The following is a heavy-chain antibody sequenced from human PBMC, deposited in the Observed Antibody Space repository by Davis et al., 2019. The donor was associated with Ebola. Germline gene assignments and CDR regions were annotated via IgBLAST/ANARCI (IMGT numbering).Heavy chain of an antibody. D-gene: IGHD2-21*01. CDR3: AKADGLTGVVDY. Sequence: GESLKISCAASGFTFDDYTMHWVRQAPGKGLEWVSLISWDGGSTYYADSVKGRFTISRDNSKNSLYLQMNSLRTEDTALYYCAKADGLTGVVDYWGQGTLVTVSS. CDR2: ISWDGGST. CDR1: GFTFDDYT. V-gene: IGHV3-43*01. J-gene: IGHJ4*02.